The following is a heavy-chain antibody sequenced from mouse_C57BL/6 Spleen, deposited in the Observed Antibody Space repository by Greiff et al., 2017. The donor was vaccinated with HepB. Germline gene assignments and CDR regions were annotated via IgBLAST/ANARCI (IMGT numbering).Heavy chain of an antibody. CDR2: ISSGSSTI. V-gene: IGHV5-17*01. Sequence: DVQLVESGGGLVKPGGSLKLSCAASGFTFSDYGMHWVRQAPEKGLEWVAYISSGSSTIYYADTVKGRFTISRDNAKNTLFLQMTSLRSEDTAMYYCASDRYDFHAGFDYWGQGTTLTVSS. D-gene: IGHD2-4*01. J-gene: IGHJ2*01. CDR1: GFTFSDYG. CDR3: ASDRYDFHAGFDY.